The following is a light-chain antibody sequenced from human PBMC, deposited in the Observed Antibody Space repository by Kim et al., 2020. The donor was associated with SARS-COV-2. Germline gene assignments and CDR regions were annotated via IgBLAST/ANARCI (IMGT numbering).Light chain of an antibody. V-gene: IGKV3-15*01. Sequence: EIVMTQSPATLSVSPGERATLSCRASQSVTINLAWYQQKPGQAPRLLIYGASTRATGIPATFSGSGAGTQFTLTISGLQSEDFAVYYCQQYNNWPRTFGQGTKVDIK. CDR2: GAS. CDR3: QQYNNWPRT. J-gene: IGKJ1*01. CDR1: QSVTIN.